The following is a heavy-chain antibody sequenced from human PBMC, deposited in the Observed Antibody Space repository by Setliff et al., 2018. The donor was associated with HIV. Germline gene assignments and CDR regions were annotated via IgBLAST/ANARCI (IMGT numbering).Heavy chain of an antibody. CDR2: IYYDGAT. CDR1: GDAINSGNNY. CDR3: ARGCALTMAPAGCFDS. V-gene: IGHV4-31*01. D-gene: IGHD3-10*01. Sequence: SETLSLTCTVSGDAINSGNNYWNWIRQRPRKGLEWIGYIYYDGATYYNPSLRSPVTISVDPSKNQIFLQMTSVTAADTAVYYCARGCALTMAPAGCFDSWGQGILVTVSS. J-gene: IGHJ4*02.